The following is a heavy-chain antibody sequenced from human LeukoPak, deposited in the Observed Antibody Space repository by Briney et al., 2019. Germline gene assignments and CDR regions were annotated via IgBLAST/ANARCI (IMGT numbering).Heavy chain of an antibody. Sequence: ASVKVSCKASGYTFTGYYMHWVRQAPGQGLEWMGWINPNSGGTNYAQKFQGRVTMTRDTSISIAYMELSRLRSDDTAVYYCARGLAAADATDIWGQGTMVTVSS. CDR1: GYTFTGYY. V-gene: IGHV1-2*02. J-gene: IGHJ3*02. CDR3: ARGLAAADATDI. D-gene: IGHD6-13*01. CDR2: INPNSGGT.